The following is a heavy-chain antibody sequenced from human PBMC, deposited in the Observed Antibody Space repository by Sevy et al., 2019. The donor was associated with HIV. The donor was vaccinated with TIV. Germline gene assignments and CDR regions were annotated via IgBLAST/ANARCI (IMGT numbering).Heavy chain of an antibody. CDR1: GFTFSSYS. J-gene: IGHJ4*02. Sequence: GGSLRLSCAASGFTFSSYSMNWVRQAPGKGLEWVSSISSSSSYIYYADSVKGRFTISRDNAKNSLYLQMNSLRAEDTAFYYCARYDDTAMVTADYWGQGTLVTVSS. CDR2: ISSSSSYI. D-gene: IGHD5-18*01. CDR3: ARYDDTAMVTADY. V-gene: IGHV3-21*01.